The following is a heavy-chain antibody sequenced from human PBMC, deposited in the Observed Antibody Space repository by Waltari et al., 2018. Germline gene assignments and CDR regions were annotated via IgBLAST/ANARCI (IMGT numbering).Heavy chain of an antibody. CDR1: GCSLSTSRGS. CDR2: IYWNGDK. Sequence: ITLKESGPTLVNPTQTRTLACPFFGCSLSTSRGSVAWLRQPPGKALEWLALIYWNGDKRYSPSLKSRLPITKDTSKNQVVLTMTNMDPVDTATYYCAHQYDFWSGSGVYFDYWGQGTLVTVSS. CDR3: AHQYDFWSGSGVYFDY. J-gene: IGHJ4*02. V-gene: IGHV2-5*01. D-gene: IGHD3-3*01.